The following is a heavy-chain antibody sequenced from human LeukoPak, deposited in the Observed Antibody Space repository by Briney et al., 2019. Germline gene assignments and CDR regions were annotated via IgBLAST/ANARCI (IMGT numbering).Heavy chain of an antibody. CDR1: GFSVSNTY. D-gene: IGHD2-21*02. CDR3: ARGTVTAPDY. Sequence: GGSLRLSCAASGFSVSNTYMSWVRQAPGKGLEWVSIYSGGNTYYADSVRGRFTISRDNSKNTLYLQMNRLRPEDTAVYYCARGTVTAPDYWGQGTLVTVSS. V-gene: IGHV3-53*01. J-gene: IGHJ4*02. CDR2: IYSGGNT.